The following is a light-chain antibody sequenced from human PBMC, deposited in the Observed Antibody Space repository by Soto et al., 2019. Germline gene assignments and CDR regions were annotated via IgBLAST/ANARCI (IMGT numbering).Light chain of an antibody. V-gene: IGKV1-39*01. Sequence: DIQMTQSPSSLSASVGDRVTITCRASQTISNYLNWYQQKPGKAPNLLIYAASGLQSGVPSRFSGSGSGTDFTLIISGLQPEDFATYFCQQGDNSPSTFGGGTKVELK. CDR2: AAS. J-gene: IGKJ4*01. CDR1: QTISNY. CDR3: QQGDNSPST.